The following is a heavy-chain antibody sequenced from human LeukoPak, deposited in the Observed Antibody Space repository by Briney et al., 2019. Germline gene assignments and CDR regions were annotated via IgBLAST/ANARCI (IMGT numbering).Heavy chain of an antibody. CDR1: GFTFSSYG. Sequence: GGSLRLSCAASGFTFSSYGMHWVRQAPGKGLEWVAFIQSDGSNKYYADSVKGRFTISRDNSKNTLYLQMNSLRAEDTAVYYCAGEPIVTAGIVGYYWGQGTLATVSS. CDR2: IQSDGSNK. CDR3: AGEPIVTAGIVGYY. D-gene: IGHD2-2*01. V-gene: IGHV3-30*02. J-gene: IGHJ4*02.